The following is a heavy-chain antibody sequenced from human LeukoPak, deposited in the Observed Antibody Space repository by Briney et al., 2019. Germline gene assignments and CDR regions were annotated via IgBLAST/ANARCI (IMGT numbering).Heavy chain of an antibody. CDR2: ISSRNSYI. CDR3: VRKQLGSTFDV. V-gene: IGHV3-21*06. CDR1: GFSFDVFT. D-gene: IGHD1-1*01. J-gene: IGHJ3*01. Sequence: GGSLRLSCAASGFSFDVFTMNWVRQAPGGELEWVSSISSRNSYIHYRDSVKGRFTISRDNGNHSLFLQMNSLRPEDTAVYFCVRKQLGSTFDVWGQGAMVTVSS.